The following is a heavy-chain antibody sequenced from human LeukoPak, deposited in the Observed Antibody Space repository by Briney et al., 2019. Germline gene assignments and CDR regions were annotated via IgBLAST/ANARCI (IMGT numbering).Heavy chain of an antibody. CDR2: ISSSSSYI. CDR1: GFTFSSYS. J-gene: IGHJ4*02. CDR3: ARDPTETYYYDSSGYPRGNY. Sequence: GGSLRLSCAASGFTFSSYSMNWVRQAPGKGLEWVSSISSSSSYIYYADSVKGRFTISRDNAKNSLYLQMNSLRAEDTAVYYCARDPTETYYYDSSGYPRGNYWGQGTLVTVSS. D-gene: IGHD3-22*01. V-gene: IGHV3-21*01.